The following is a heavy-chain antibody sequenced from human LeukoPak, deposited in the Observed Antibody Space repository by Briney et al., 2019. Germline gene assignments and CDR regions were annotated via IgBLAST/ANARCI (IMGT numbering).Heavy chain of an antibody. V-gene: IGHV4-39*07. CDR3: ARDIAVAGTGANWFDP. J-gene: IGHJ5*02. Sequence: KPPETLSLTCTVSGGSISSGSYYWGWTRPPPGKGLEWVGSIDYTGSTYYNPSLKRRVTISVDTSKNQFSLKLSSVTAADTAAYYCARDIAVAGTGANWFDPWGQGTLVTVSS. CDR2: IDYTGST. CDR1: GGSISSGSYY. D-gene: IGHD6-19*01.